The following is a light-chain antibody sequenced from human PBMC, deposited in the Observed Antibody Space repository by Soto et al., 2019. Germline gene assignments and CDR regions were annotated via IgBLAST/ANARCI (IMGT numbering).Light chain of an antibody. CDR3: QQYNTWPPLIT. Sequence: EIMMTQSPAALAVSPGERATRSCRASQSVSSNLAWYQQKPGQAPRLLIYGASTRATGIPARFSGSGSGTEFTLTISSLQSEDFAVYYCQQYNTWPPLITFGQGTRLEIK. CDR1: QSVSSN. J-gene: IGKJ5*01. CDR2: GAS. V-gene: IGKV3-15*01.